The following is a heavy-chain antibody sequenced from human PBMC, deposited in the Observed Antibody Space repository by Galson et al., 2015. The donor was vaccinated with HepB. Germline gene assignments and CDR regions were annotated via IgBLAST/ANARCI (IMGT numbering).Heavy chain of an antibody. D-gene: IGHD3-16*01. CDR3: ARDLGGKNWYFDL. J-gene: IGHJ2*01. V-gene: IGHV1-18*01. CDR2: ISAYNGNT. Sequence: SVKVSCKASGYTFTSYGISWVRQAPGQGLEWMGWISAYNGNTNYAQKLQGRVTMTTDTSTSTAYMELSSLRSEDTAVYYCARDLGGKNWYFDLWGRGTLVTVSS. CDR1: GYTFTSYG.